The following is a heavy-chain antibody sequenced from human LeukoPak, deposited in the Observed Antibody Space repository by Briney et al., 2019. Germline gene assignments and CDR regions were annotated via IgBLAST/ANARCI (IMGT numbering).Heavy chain of an antibody. J-gene: IGHJ5*02. CDR2: INHSGST. V-gene: IGHV4-34*01. CDR3: ARGDILTGYQRFRWFDP. D-gene: IGHD3-9*01. CDR1: GGSFSGYY. Sequence: SETLSLTCAVYGGSFSGYYCSWIRQPPGKGLEWIGEINHSGSTNYNPSLKSRVTISVDTSKNQFSLKLSSVTAADTAVYYCARGDILTGYQRFRWFDPWGQGTLVTVSS.